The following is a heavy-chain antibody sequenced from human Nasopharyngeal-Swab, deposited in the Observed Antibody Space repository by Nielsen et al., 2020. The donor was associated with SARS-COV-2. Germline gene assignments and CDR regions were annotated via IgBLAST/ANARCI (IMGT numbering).Heavy chain of an antibody. CDR2: INSDGSST. CDR1: GFTFSSYW. J-gene: IGHJ6*02. Sequence: GGSLRLSCAAPGFTFSSYWMHWVRQAPGKGLVWVSRINSDGSSTSYADSVKGRFTISRDNAKNTLYLQMNSLRAEDTAVYYCARYFPRPLDFWNHLSVSHLLYYYGMDVWGQGTTVTVSS. V-gene: IGHV3-74*01. D-gene: IGHD3-3*01. CDR3: ARYFPRPLDFWNHLSVSHLLYYYGMDV.